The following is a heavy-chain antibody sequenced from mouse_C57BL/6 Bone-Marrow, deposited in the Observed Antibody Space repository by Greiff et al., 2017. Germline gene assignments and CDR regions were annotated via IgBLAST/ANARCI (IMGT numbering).Heavy chain of an antibody. Sequence: QVQLKESGAELARPGASVKMSCKASGYTFTSYTMHWVKQRPGQGLEWIGYINPSSGYTKYNQKFKDKATLTADKSSSTAYMQLSSLTSEDSAVYYCARRRYGSSVSYWYFDVWGTGTTVTVSS. CDR1: GYTFTSYT. J-gene: IGHJ1*03. D-gene: IGHD1-1*01. CDR2: INPSSGYT. CDR3: ARRRYGSSVSYWYFDV. V-gene: IGHV1-4*01.